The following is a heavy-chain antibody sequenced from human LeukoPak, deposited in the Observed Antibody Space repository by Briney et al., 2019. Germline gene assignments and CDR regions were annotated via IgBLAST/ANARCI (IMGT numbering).Heavy chain of an antibody. J-gene: IGHJ4*02. CDR3: ARQQYYDSSGYCLDY. V-gene: IGHV4-39*01. D-gene: IGHD3-22*01. CDR2: IYYSGST. CDR1: GGSISSSSYY. Sequence: SETLPLTCTVSGGSISSSSYYWGWIRQPPGKGLEWIGSIYYSGSTYYNPSLKSRVTISVDTSKNQFSLKLSSVTAADTAVYYCARQQYYDSSGYCLDYWGQGTLVTVSS.